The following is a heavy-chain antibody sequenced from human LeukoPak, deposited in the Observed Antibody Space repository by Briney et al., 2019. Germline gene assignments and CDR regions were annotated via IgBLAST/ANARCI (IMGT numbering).Heavy chain of an antibody. Sequence: KASETLSLTCAVYGGSFSGYYWSWIRQPPGKGLEWIGEINHSGSTYYNPSLKSRVTISVDTSKNQFSLKLSSVTAADTAVYYCSGYYYDSSGYYFIDPWGQGTLVTVSS. CDR2: INHSGST. D-gene: IGHD3-22*01. CDR1: GGSFSGYY. CDR3: SGYYYDSSGYYFIDP. J-gene: IGHJ5*02. V-gene: IGHV4-34*03.